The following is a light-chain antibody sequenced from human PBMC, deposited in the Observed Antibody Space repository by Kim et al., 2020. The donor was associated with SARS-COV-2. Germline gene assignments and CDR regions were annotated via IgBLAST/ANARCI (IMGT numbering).Light chain of an antibody. CDR3: QQYDNWPQT. CDR1: QSVSNN. V-gene: IGKV3-15*01. Sequence: VSPGARVTLSCRASQSVSNNVAWYQQKPGQAPRLLIYGADARATGIPARFSGSGSGTEFTLTISSLQSEDFAVYHCQQYDNWPQTFGPGTKVDIK. J-gene: IGKJ1*01. CDR2: GAD.